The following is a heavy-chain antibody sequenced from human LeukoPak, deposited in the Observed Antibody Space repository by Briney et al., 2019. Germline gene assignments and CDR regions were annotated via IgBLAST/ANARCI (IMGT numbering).Heavy chain of an antibody. CDR1: GFTFSSSA. CDR3: AKQLGYCSDGSCYFPY. J-gene: IGHJ4*02. D-gene: IGHD2-15*01. Sequence: GGSLRLSCAASGFTFSSSAMSWVRQAPGQGLEWVSAISNNGGYTYYADSVQGRFTISRDNSKSTLCLQMNSLRAEDTAVYYCAKQLGYCSDGSCYFPYWGQGTLVTVSS. CDR2: ISNNGGYT. V-gene: IGHV3-23*01.